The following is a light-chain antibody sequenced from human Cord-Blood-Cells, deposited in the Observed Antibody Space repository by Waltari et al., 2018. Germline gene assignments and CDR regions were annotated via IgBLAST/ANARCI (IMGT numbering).Light chain of an antibody. CDR3: MQALQTPIT. CDR1: QSLLHSNGYNY. J-gene: IGKJ5*01. Sequence: DIVMTQSPLSLPVTPGERASISCTSSQSLLHSNGYNYLDWYLQKPGQSPQLLIYLGSNRASGVPDRFSGSGSGTDFTLKISRVEAEDVGVYYCMQALQTPITFGQGTRLEIK. V-gene: IGKV2-28*01. CDR2: LGS.